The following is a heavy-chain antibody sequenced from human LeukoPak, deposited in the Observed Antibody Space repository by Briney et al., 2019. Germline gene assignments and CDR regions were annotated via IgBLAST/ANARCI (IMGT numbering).Heavy chain of an antibody. CDR3: ARGRRGVSSGYYRNWFDP. J-gene: IGHJ5*02. CDR2: INPNSGGT. CDR1: GYTFTGYY. Sequence: ASVKVSCKASGYTFTGYYMHWVRQAPGQGLEWMGWINPNSGGTNYAQKFQGRVTMTRDTSISTAYMELSRLRSDDTAVYYCARGRRGVSSGYYRNWFDPWGQGTLVTVSS. V-gene: IGHV1-2*02. D-gene: IGHD3-22*01.